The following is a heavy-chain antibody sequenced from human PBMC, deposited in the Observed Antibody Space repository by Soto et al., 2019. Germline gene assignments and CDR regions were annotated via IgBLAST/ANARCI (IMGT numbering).Heavy chain of an antibody. Sequence: SLRLSCAASGFTFSGHGMHWVRQAPGKGLEWVAVIWYDERNKHYADSVKGRFTISRDNSNNTLYLQMNSLRAEDTAVYYCARELGPRGQWLDWNYYYGMDVWGQGTTVTVSS. CDR3: ARELGPRGQWLDWNYYYGMDV. CDR1: GFTFSGHG. J-gene: IGHJ6*02. D-gene: IGHD6-19*01. V-gene: IGHV3-33*01. CDR2: IWYDERNK.